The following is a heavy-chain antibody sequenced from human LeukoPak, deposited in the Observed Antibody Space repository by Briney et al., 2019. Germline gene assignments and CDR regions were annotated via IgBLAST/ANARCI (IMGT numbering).Heavy chain of an antibody. Sequence: PSQTLSLTCTVSGGSISSGGYYWSWIRQHPGKGLEWIGYIYYSGSTYYNPSLKSRVTISVDTSKNQFSLKLSSVTAADTAVYYCARHEHYYDSSGYQPKDAFDIWGQGTMVTVSS. D-gene: IGHD3-22*01. CDR2: IYYSGST. CDR1: GGSISSGGYY. V-gene: IGHV4-31*03. CDR3: ARHEHYYDSSGYQPKDAFDI. J-gene: IGHJ3*02.